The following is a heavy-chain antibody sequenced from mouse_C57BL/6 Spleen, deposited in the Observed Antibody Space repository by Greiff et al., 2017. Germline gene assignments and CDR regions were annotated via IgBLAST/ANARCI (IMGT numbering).Heavy chain of an antibody. CDR3: AREGDGYYGY. CDR1: GYTFTSYW. V-gene: IGHV1-64*01. J-gene: IGHJ2*01. D-gene: IGHD2-3*01. Sequence: QVQLKQPGAELVKPGASVKLSCKASGYTFTSYWMHWVKQRPGQGLEWIGMIHPNSGSTNYNEKFKSKATLTVDKSSSTAYMQLSSLTSEDSAVYYCAREGDGYYGYWGQGTTLTVSS. CDR2: IHPNSGST.